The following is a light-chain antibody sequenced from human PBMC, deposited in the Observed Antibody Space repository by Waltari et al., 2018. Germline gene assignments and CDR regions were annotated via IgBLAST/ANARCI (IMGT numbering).Light chain of an antibody. CDR2: WAS. J-gene: IGKJ5*01. Sequence: DIVMTHSPDSLAVSLGERATIHCQSSQIVLWISNNKNYLAWYQQKPGQPPKRLISWASTRESGVPDRFSGSGSVTDFTLTISSLQAEDVAVYFCQQYYSRPPTFGQGTRLEIK. CDR1: QIVLWISNNKNY. CDR3: QQYYSRPPT. V-gene: IGKV4-1*01.